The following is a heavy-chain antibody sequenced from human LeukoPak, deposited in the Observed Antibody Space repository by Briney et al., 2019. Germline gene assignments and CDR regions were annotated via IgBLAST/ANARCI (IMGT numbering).Heavy chain of an antibody. CDR3: ARILGSWYGYYYYHMDV. Sequence: GGSLRLSCAASGFTFSSYPMRWVRQAQGKGLEWVSGISSSGDRTYYADSVKGRFTISRDNSKNTLYLQMASLRADDTAVYYCARILGSWYGYYYYHMDVWGKGTTVTVSS. CDR1: GFTFSSYP. CDR2: ISSSGDRT. J-gene: IGHJ6*03. D-gene: IGHD6-13*01. V-gene: IGHV3-23*01.